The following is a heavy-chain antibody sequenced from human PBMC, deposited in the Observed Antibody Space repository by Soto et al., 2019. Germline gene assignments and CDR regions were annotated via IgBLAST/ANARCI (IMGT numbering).Heavy chain of an antibody. CDR2: IIPILGIA. CDR1: GGTFSSYT. D-gene: IGHD6-13*01. Sequence: QVQLVQSGAEVKKPGSSVKVSCKASGGTFSSYTISWVRQAPGQGLEWMGRIIPILGIANYAQKFQGRVTXTADKSTSTAYMELSSLRSEDTAVYYCCSAADFDYWGQGTLVTVSS. V-gene: IGHV1-69*02. J-gene: IGHJ4*02. CDR3: CSAADFDY.